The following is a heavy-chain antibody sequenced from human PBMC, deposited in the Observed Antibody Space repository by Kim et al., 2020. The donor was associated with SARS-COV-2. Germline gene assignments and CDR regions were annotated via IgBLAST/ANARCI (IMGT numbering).Heavy chain of an antibody. CDR3: AREITAAATGFWFDP. D-gene: IGHD6-13*01. V-gene: IGHV1-2*02. Sequence: KCQGRVTMTRDKSISTAYMELSRLRSDDTAVYYCAREITAAATGFWFDPWGQGTLVTVSS. J-gene: IGHJ5*02.